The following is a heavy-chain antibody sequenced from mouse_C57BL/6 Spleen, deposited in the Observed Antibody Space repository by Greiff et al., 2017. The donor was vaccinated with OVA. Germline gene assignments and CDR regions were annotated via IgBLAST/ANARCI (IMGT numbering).Heavy chain of an antibody. CDR1: GYTFTSYW. D-gene: IGHD2-12*01. CDR2: IYPGSGST. V-gene: IGHV1-55*01. Sequence: VQLQQPGAELVKPGASVKMSCKASGYTFTSYWITWVKQRPGQGLAWIGDIYPGSGSTNYNEKFKSKATLTVDTSSSTAYMQLSSLTSEDSAVYDCAREGGSYDDEDYFDYWGQGTTLTVSS. CDR3: AREGGSYDDEDYFDY. J-gene: IGHJ2*01.